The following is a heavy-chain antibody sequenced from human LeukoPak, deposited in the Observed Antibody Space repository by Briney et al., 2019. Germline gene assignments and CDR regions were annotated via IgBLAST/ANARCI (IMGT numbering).Heavy chain of an antibody. D-gene: IGHD5-12*01. V-gene: IGHV1-8*01. J-gene: IGHJ4*02. CDR3: ASFGTPKSGYDFDY. CDR1: GYTFTSYD. CDR2: MNPNSGNT. Sequence: ASVKVSCKASGYTFTSYDINWVRQATGQGLVWMGWMNPNSGNTGYAQKFQGRVTMTRNTSISTAYMELSSLRSEDTAVYYCASFGTPKSGYDFDYWGQGTLVTVSS.